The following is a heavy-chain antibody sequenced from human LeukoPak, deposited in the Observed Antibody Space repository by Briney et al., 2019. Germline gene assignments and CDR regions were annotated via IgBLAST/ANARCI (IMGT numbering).Heavy chain of an antibody. Sequence: GGSLRLSCAASGFTFSSYAMSWVRQAPGKGLEWVSAISGSGGNTYSADSVKGRFTISRDSSKNTLFLQMNSLRAEDTAVYYCAIDSRSTWHFDYWGQGTLATVSS. J-gene: IGHJ4*02. CDR3: AIDSRSTWHFDY. D-gene: IGHD2-2*01. CDR1: GFTFSSYA. CDR2: ISGSGGNT. V-gene: IGHV3-23*01.